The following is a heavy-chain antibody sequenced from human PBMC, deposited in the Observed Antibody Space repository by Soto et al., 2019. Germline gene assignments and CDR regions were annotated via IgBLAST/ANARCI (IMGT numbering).Heavy chain of an antibody. V-gene: IGHV3-74*01. CDR3: GRGGSGIYGMDV. CDR1: GFTFSSYW. CDR2: INGYGSST. Sequence: EVQLVESGGGLVQPGGSLRLSCAASGFTFSSYWVHWVRQATGRGLVWVSRINGYGSSTNYADSVKGRFTISRDNAKNTLYLQMNSLRAEDTAVYLCGRGGSGIYGMDVWGQGTTVTVSS. J-gene: IGHJ6*02. D-gene: IGHD6-13*01.